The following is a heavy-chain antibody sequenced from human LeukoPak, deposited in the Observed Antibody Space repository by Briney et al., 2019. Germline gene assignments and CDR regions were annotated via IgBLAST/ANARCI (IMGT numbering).Heavy chain of an antibody. CDR1: GGSVTTTNW. J-gene: IGHJ4*02. Sequence: PSETLSLTCDVSGGSVTTTNWWTWVRQPPGKGLEWIGEVHLDGRTNYNPSLKSRLIMSVDLSENHISLKLTSVTAADMAVYYCAREGGFYRPLDYSGQGTLVTVSS. CDR3: AREGGFYRPLDY. V-gene: IGHV4-4*02. CDR2: VHLDGRT. D-gene: IGHD3-3*01.